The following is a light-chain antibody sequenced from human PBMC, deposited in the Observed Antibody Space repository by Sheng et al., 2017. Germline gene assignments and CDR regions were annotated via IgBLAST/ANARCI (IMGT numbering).Light chain of an antibody. V-gene: IGKV1-39*01. J-gene: IGKJ1*01. CDR2: AAS. CDR3: QQSYSSLGT. CDR1: QSINSY. Sequence: DIQMTQSPSSLSASVGDRVTITCRASQSINSYVNWYQQKPGKAPKLLIYAASSLQSGVPSRFSGSGSGTDFTLTISSLQPEDFATYYCQQSYSSLGTFGQGTKVEIK.